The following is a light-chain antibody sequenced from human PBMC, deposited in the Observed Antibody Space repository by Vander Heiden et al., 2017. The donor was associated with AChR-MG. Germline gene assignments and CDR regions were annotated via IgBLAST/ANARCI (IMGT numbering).Light chain of an antibody. J-gene: IGLJ2*01. CDR3: QAWDSSTVV. CDR2: QDS. V-gene: IGLV3-1*01. Sequence: SYELTQPPSVSVSPGQTASITCSVDKLGDKYACWYQQKPGQSPVLVIYQDSKRPSGIPDRFSGSNSWNTATLTISGTQAMDEADYYCQAWDSSTVVFGGGTKLTVL. CDR1: KLGDKY.